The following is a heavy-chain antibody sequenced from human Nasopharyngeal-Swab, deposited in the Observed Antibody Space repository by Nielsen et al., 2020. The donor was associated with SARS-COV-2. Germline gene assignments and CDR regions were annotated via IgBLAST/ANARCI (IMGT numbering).Heavy chain of an antibody. D-gene: IGHD5-12*01. CDR1: GFTFDDYS. CDR3: ASGLTRRGWFDP. V-gene: IGHV3-9*01. J-gene: IGHJ5*02. CDR2: INWNSGRK. Sequence: SLKISCAASGFTFDDYSMHWVRQAPGKGLEWVSCINWNSGRKGYADPVKGRFTISRDNAKNSLYLQMNSLRAEDTAVYYCASGLTRRGWFDPWGQGTLVTVSS.